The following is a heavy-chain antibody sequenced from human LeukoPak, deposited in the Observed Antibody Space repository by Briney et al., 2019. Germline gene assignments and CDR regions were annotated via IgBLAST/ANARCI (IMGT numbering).Heavy chain of an antibody. CDR1: GGTFSSYA. J-gene: IGHJ4*02. D-gene: IGHD4-17*01. CDR2: IILILGIA. V-gene: IGHV1-69*10. CDR3: ARERRGYGDYGLTAAGAFDY. Sequence: ASVKVSCKASGGTFSSYAISWVRQAPGQGLEWMGGIILILGIANYAQKYQGRVTITPDKSTSTAYTELSSLRSEDTAVYYCARERRGYGDYGLTAAGAFDYWGQGTLVTVSS.